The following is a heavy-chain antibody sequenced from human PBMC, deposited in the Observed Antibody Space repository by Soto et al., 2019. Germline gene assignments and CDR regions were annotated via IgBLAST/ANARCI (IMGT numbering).Heavy chain of an antibody. CDR3: ATTIVVGPKTLDY. CDR2: IIPILGIA. V-gene: IGHV1-69*02. CDR1: GGTFSSYT. J-gene: IGHJ4*02. Sequence: QVQLVQSGAEVKKPGSSVKVSCKASGGTFSSYTISWVRQAPGQGLEWMGRIIPILGIANYAQKFQGRVTITADKSPSTAYMELSSLRSEDTAVYYCATTIVVGPKTLDYWGQGTLVTVSS. D-gene: IGHD2-2*01.